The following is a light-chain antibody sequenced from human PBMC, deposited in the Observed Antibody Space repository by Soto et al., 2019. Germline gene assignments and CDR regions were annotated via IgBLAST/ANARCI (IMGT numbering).Light chain of an antibody. V-gene: IGKV3-15*01. CDR1: QSVGSD. Sequence: ETVMTQSPATLSVSPGDRATLSCRASQSVGSDLAWYQQKRGQAPRLLIYGASTRATGIPARFSGSGSGTDFTLTISRLEPEDFAVYYCQQYNTWPPITFGQGTRLEIK. CDR3: QQYNTWPPIT. J-gene: IGKJ5*01. CDR2: GAS.